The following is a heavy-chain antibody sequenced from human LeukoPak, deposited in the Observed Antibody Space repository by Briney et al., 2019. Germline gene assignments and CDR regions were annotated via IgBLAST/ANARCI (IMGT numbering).Heavy chain of an antibody. CDR3: ARDLKRYFDWFPAAMDV. Sequence: GGSLRLSCAASGFTFSSYEMNWVRQAPGKGLEWVSYISSSGSTIYYADSVEGRFTISRDNAKNSLYLQMNSLRAEDTAVYYCARDLKRYFDWFPAAMDVWGKGTTVTISS. CDR2: ISSSGSTI. CDR1: GFTFSSYE. V-gene: IGHV3-48*03. J-gene: IGHJ6*03. D-gene: IGHD3-9*01.